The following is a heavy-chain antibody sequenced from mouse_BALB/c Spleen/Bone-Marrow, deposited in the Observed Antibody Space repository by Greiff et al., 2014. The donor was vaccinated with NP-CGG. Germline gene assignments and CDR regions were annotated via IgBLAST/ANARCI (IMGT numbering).Heavy chain of an antibody. CDR3: ARLFGTRDFDY. Sequence: VQLQQSGAELVRPGALVKLSCKASGFKIKDYFMHWVKQRPEQGLGWIGWIDPEIGNTLYDPKFQGKASITADTSSNTAYLQLNSLTSEDTAVYYCARLFGTRDFDYWGQGTTLTVSS. CDR1: GFKIKDYF. J-gene: IGHJ2*01. V-gene: IGHV14-1*02. D-gene: IGHD4-1*01. CDR2: IDPEIGNT.